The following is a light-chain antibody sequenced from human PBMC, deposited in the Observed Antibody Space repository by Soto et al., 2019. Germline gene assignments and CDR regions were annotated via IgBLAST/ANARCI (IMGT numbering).Light chain of an antibody. V-gene: IGKV1-39*01. CDR3: QQSFRTPHT. CDR2: GTS. J-gene: IGKJ3*01. CDR1: QTIGNY. Sequence: DIHMTHSPSSLSSTLVDRVTITCRASQTIGNYLNWYQQKPGKAPKLLIYGTSTLQSGVPSGFSGSGSGTDFTLTISNLQPEDLATYYCQQSFRTPHTFGPGTKVDIK.